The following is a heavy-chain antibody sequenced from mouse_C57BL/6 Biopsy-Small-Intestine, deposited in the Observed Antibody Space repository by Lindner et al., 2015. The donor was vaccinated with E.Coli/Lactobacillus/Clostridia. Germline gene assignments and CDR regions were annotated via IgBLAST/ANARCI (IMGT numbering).Heavy chain of an antibody. J-gene: IGHJ4*01. CDR3: AIYDRDNAMDY. Sequence: VQLQESGAELVRPGASVTLSCKASGYTFTDYEMHWVKQTPVHGLEWIGAIDPGTGGTAYNQKFKGKAILTADKSSSTAYMELRSLTSEDSAVYYCAIYDRDNAMDYWGQGTSVIVST. V-gene: IGHV1-15*01. D-gene: IGHD2-12*01. CDR1: GYTFTDYE. CDR2: IDPGTGGT.